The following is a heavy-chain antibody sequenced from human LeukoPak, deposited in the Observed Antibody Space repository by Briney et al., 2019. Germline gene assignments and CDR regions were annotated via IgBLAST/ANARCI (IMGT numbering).Heavy chain of an antibody. J-gene: IGHJ4*02. V-gene: IGHV3-23*01. Sequence: GGSLRLSCAASGFTFSSYGMSWVRRAPGKGLEWVSAISGSGGSTYYADSVKGRFTISRDNSKNTLYLQMYSLRAEDTAVYYCANVDSSGYYLGVDWGQGTLVTVSS. D-gene: IGHD3-22*01. CDR3: ANVDSSGYYLGVD. CDR2: ISGSGGST. CDR1: GFTFSSYG.